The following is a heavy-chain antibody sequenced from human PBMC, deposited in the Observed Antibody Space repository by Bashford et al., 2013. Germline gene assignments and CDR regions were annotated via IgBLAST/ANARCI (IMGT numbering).Heavy chain of an antibody. CDR1: GGSISSGGYY. CDR3: ARDRGYQDYYGMDV. V-gene: IGHV4-31*03. CDR2: IYYSGST. D-gene: IGHD2-15*01. Sequence: SETLSLTCTVSGGSISSGGYYWSWIRQHPGKGLEWIGYIYYSGSTYYNPSLKSRVTISVDTSKNQFSLKLSSVTAADTAVYYCARDRGYQDYYGMDVWGQGTTVTVSS. J-gene: IGHJ6*02.